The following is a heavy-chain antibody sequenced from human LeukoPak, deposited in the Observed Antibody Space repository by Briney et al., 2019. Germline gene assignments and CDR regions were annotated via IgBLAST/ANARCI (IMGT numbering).Heavy chain of an antibody. CDR3: TTDSGYYDSSGYYGWFDP. J-gene: IGHJ5*02. Sequence: PGGSLRLSYAASGFTFSNAWMSWVRQAPGKGLEWVGRIKSKTDGGTTDYAAPVKGRFTISRDDSKNTLYLQVNSLKTEDTAVYYCTTDSGYYDSSGYYGWFDPWGQGTLVTVSS. CDR1: GFTFSNAW. V-gene: IGHV3-15*01. CDR2: IKSKTDGGTT. D-gene: IGHD3-22*01.